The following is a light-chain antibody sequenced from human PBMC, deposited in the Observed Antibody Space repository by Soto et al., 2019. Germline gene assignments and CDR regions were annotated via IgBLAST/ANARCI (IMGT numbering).Light chain of an antibody. J-gene: IGKJ1*01. Sequence: EIVMTQSPAALSVSPGERATLSCRASQSVSSNLAWYQQKPGPAPRLLIYGASTRATGIPARFSGSGSGTDFTLTISSLQSEDFAVYYCQQYNNWWTFGQGTKVDI. V-gene: IGKV3-15*01. CDR3: QQYNNWWT. CDR2: GAS. CDR1: QSVSSN.